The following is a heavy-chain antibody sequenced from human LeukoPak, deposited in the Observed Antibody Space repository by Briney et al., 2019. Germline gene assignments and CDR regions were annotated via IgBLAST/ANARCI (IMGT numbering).Heavy chain of an antibody. V-gene: IGHV4-4*07. CDR1: GGSISSYY. CDR2: IYISGIT. D-gene: IGHD3-3*01. J-gene: IGHJ3*01. CDR3: AKYYDFWSGYYDT. Sequence: SETLSLTCTVSGGSISSYYWSWVRQPAGKGLEWIGRIYISGITNYNPSLKSRVTMSLDTPKNQFSLKLSSVTAADTAVYYCAKYYDFWSGYYDTWGQGTMVTVSS.